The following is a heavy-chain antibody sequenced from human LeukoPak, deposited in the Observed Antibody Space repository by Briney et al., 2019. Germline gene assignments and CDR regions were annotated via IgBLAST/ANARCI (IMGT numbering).Heavy chain of an antibody. V-gene: IGHV3-23*01. CDR2: ISGSGGST. J-gene: IGHJ4*02. CDR1: GFTFSTYA. CDR3: AKGGAAMGWVDY. Sequence: GGSLRLSCAASGFTFSTYAINWVRQTPGKGLEWVSGISGSGGSTYNADSVKGRFTISRDNSKNTLYLQMSSLRAEDTAVYYCAKGGAAMGWVDYWGQGTLVTVSS. D-gene: IGHD5-18*01.